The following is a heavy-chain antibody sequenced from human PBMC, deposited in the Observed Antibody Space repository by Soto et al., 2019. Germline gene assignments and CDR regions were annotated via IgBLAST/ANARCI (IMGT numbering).Heavy chain of an antibody. J-gene: IGHJ4*02. CDR3: ARDLTMIVPGVLGY. D-gene: IGHD3-22*01. V-gene: IGHV1-3*01. CDR1: GHTFTSYA. Sequence: ASVKVSCKASGHTFTSYAMHWVRQAPGQRLEWMGWINAGNGNTKYSQKFQGRVTITRDTSASTAYMELSSLRSEDTAVYYCARDLTMIVPGVLGYWGQGTLVTVSS. CDR2: INAGNGNT.